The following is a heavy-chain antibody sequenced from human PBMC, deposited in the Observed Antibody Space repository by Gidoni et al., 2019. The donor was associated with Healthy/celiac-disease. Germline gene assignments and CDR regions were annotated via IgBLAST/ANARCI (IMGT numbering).Heavy chain of an antibody. Sequence: QVQLQESGPGLVKPSQTLSLTCTVSGGSISSGSYSWSWIRQHAGKGLEWIGRIYTSGSTNYNPSLKSRVTISVDTSKNQFSLKLSSVTAADTAVYYCARDLVVVPAASPYYYYYGMDVWGQGTTVTVSS. CDR2: IYTSGST. D-gene: IGHD2-2*01. J-gene: IGHJ6*02. V-gene: IGHV4-61*02. CDR3: ARDLVVVPAASPYYYYYGMDV. CDR1: GGSISSGSYS.